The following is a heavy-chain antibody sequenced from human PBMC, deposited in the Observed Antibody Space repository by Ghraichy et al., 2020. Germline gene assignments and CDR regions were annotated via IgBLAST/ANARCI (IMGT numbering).Heavy chain of an antibody. V-gene: IGHV1-18*04. J-gene: IGHJ3*02. CDR1: GYTFTRYG. CDR2: ISAYKGNT. Sequence: ASVKVSCKASGYTFTRYGISWVRQAPGQGLEWMGWISAYKGNTKYAQKFQGRVSMTTDTSTSTAYMELRSLRSDDTAVYYCARKEWLVGPDAFDIWGQGTLVTVSS. CDR3: ARKEWLVGPDAFDI. D-gene: IGHD6-19*01.